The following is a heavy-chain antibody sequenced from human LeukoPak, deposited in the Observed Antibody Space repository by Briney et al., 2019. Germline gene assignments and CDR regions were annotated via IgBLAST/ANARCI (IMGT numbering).Heavy chain of an antibody. CDR1: GFTFSNSA. J-gene: IGHJ4*02. CDR2: LSGSGITT. D-gene: IGHD6-13*01. CDR3: ARHGSWSFDY. V-gene: IGHV3-23*01. Sequence: GGSLRLSCAASGFTFSNSAMSWVRQAPGKGLEWVSTLSGSGITTYYADSVKGRFTISRDNSKNTLYLQMNSLRAEDTAVYYCARHGSWSFDYWGQGTLVTVSA.